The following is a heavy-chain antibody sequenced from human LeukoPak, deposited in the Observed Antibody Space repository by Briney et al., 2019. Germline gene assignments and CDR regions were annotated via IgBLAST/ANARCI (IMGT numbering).Heavy chain of an antibody. CDR1: GYTFTKFW. CDR3: VRGKGSGTYYGFDY. V-gene: IGHV5-51*01. J-gene: IGHJ4*02. D-gene: IGHD3-10*01. CDR2: IYPDDSDT. Sequence: GESLKISCETSGYTFTKFWVGWVRQTPGKGLEWLGMIYPDDSDTRYRPSFQGQVTMSVDKSISIVYLHWSSLKASDTAIYYCVRGKGSGTYYGFDYWGQGTVVSVVS.